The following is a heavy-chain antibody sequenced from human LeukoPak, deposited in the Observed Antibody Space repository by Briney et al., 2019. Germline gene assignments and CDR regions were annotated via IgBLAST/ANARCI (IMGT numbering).Heavy chain of an antibody. CDR3: AKVPLPYGSGTIDAFDI. CDR1: GFTFDDYA. V-gene: IGHV3-9*01. CDR2: ISWNSGSI. J-gene: IGHJ3*02. D-gene: IGHD3-10*01. Sequence: GRSLRLSCAASGFTFDDYAMHWVRQAPGKGPEWVSGISWNSGSIGYADSVEGRFTISRDNAKNSLYLQMNSLRAEDTALYYCAKVPLPYGSGTIDAFDIWGQGTMVTVSS.